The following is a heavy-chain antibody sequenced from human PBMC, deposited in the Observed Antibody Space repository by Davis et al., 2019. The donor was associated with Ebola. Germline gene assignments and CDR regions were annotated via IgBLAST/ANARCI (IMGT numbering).Heavy chain of an antibody. Sequence: GGSLRLSCAASGFTFSRYNMNWVRQAPGKGLEWVSSITSSNSYIYYADSVKGRFTISRDNAKNSLYLQMDSLRVEDTAVYYCAVVVPASYYYYGMDVWGQGTTVTVSS. CDR1: GFTFSRYN. V-gene: IGHV3-21*01. CDR3: AVVVPASYYYYGMDV. J-gene: IGHJ6*02. D-gene: IGHD2-15*01. CDR2: ITSSNSYI.